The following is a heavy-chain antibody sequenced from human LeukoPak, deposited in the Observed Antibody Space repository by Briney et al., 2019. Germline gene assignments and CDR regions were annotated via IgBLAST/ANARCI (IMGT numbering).Heavy chain of an antibody. V-gene: IGHV3-30*02. CDR3: AKGRGDIVVAPAATH. Sequence: GGSLRLSCAASGFTFSSYGMHWVRQAPGKGLEWVAFIRYDGSNKYYADSVKGRFTISRDNSKNTLYLQMNSLRAEDTAVYYCAKGRGDIVVAPAATHWGQGTLVTVSS. CDR2: IRYDGSNK. D-gene: IGHD2-2*01. J-gene: IGHJ4*02. CDR1: GFTFSSYG.